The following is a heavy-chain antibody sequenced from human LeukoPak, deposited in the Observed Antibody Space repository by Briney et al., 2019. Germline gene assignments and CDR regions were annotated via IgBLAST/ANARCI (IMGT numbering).Heavy chain of an antibody. J-gene: IGHJ3*01. CDR2: IYSVGST. CDR1: GFSVNSNY. V-gene: IGHV3-66*01. D-gene: IGHD1-26*01. CDR3: GRDHSGTYGALDL. Sequence: PGGSLRLSCAASGFSVNSNYMTWVRQAPGKGLEWVSVIYSVGSTYSADPVKDRFIISIDNSKNTLYLQMSSLGAEDRAVYYCGRDHSGTYGALDLWGQGTMVTVSS.